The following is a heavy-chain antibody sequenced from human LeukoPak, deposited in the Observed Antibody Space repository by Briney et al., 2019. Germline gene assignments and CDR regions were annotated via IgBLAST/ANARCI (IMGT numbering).Heavy chain of an antibody. Sequence: GGSLRLSCAASGFTFSRCDMHWVRQAPGKGLEWVAFVLYDGSLKYYADSVRGRVTISRDNSKNTLYLQMNSLRAEDTAVYYCAELGITMIGGVWGKGTTVTISS. J-gene: IGHJ6*04. D-gene: IGHD3-10*02. V-gene: IGHV3-30*02. CDR3: AELGITMIGGV. CDR2: VLYDGSLK. CDR1: GFTFSRCD.